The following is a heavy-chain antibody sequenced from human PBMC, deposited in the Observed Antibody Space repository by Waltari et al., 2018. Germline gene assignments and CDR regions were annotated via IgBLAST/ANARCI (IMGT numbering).Heavy chain of an antibody. CDR2: ISAYNGNT. J-gene: IGHJ5*02. CDR1: GYMFRNFG. CDR3: ARDRRDDNNSVRWLDP. V-gene: IGHV1-18*01. D-gene: IGHD3-10*02. Sequence: QIQLVQSGGEVKKPGASVKVSCKASGYMFRNFGIVWVRQAPGQGLEFMGWISAYNGNTNYAQTFQGRLTLTTDTSASTAYMELSSLTSDDTAVYYCARDRRDDNNSVRWLDPWGQGTLVTVSS.